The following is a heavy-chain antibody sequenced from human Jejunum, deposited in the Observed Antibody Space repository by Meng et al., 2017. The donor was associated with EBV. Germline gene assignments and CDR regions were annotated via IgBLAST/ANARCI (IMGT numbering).Heavy chain of an antibody. CDR3: ARDQDGAGGTIDY. Sequence: LVDAGRGVVRPGGSLRLSCAASGCTLSSYWMQWVRQVPGKGLVWVSRITSDGSGTTYADSVKGRFTIFRDNAKNTLYLQMNSLRVEDTAVYYCARDQDGAGGTIDYWGQGTLVTVSS. J-gene: IGHJ4*02. CDR1: GCTLSSYW. D-gene: IGHD1-26*01. V-gene: IGHV3-74*01. CDR2: ITSDGSGT.